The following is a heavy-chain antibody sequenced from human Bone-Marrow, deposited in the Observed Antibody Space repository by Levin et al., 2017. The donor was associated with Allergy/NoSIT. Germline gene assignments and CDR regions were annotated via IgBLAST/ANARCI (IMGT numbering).Heavy chain of an antibody. CDR3: ARALGHYYDSSGYRPDY. V-gene: IGHV3-30-3*01. CDR2: ISYDGSNK. D-gene: IGHD3-22*01. Sequence: GGSLRLSCAASGFTFSSYAMHWVRQAPGKGLEWVAVISYDGSNKYYADSVKGRFTISRDNSKNTLYLQMNSLRAEDTAVYYCARALGHYYDSSGYRPDYWGQGTLVTVSS. CDR1: GFTFSSYA. J-gene: IGHJ4*02.